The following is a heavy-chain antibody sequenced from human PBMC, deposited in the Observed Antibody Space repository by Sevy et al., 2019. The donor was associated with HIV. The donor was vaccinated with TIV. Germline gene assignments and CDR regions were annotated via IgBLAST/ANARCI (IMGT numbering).Heavy chain of an antibody. CDR2: INHSGST. CDR1: GGSFSGYY. CDR3: ASFYLGDYSNYGLGY. V-gene: IGHV4-34*01. Sequence: SETLSLTCAVYGGSFSGYYWSWIRQPPGKGLEWIGEINHSGSTNYNPSLKSRVTISVDTSKNQFSLKLSSVTAADTAVYYCASFYLGDYSNYGLGYWGQGTLVTVSS. J-gene: IGHJ4*02. D-gene: IGHD4-4*01.